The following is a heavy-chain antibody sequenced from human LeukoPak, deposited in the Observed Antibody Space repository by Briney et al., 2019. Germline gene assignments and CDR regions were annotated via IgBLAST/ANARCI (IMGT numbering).Heavy chain of an antibody. CDR3: ARLGASDAFDI. CDR2: INTDGSST. V-gene: IGHV3-74*01. Sequence: GGSLRLSCAASGFTFSSYWMHWVRQAPGKGLVWVSRINTDGSSTSYADSVKGRFTISRDNAKNSLYLQMNSLRAEDTAVYYCARLGASDAFDIWGQGTMVTVSS. CDR1: GFTFSSYW. D-gene: IGHD1-26*01. J-gene: IGHJ3*02.